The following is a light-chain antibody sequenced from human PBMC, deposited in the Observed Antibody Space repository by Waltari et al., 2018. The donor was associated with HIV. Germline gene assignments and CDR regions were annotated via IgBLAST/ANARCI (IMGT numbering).Light chain of an antibody. Sequence: IRLTQSPSTLSASAADRVAITCRAGQNVGAFLAWYQQKPGKPPKLLIFQASILAGGVPSRFSGSVSGSDFTLTINGLQSDDFATYYCHQYASFSGTFGQGTKVVL. CDR1: QNVGAF. V-gene: IGKV1-5*03. CDR2: QAS. CDR3: HQYASFSGT. J-gene: IGKJ1*01.